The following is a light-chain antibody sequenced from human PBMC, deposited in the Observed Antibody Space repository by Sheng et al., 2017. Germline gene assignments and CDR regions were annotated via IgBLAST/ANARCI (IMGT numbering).Light chain of an antibody. CDR3: QSFDSNNVV. Sequence: FMLTQPHSVSESPGKTVTISCTRSSGTIASNFVQWYQQRPGSSPINVIYEDNQRPSGVPDRFSGSIDRSSNSASLTISGLKTEDEADYYCQSFDSNNVVFGGRDQADRP. V-gene: IGLV6-57*01. CDR2: EDN. J-gene: IGLJ3*02. CDR1: SGTIASNF.